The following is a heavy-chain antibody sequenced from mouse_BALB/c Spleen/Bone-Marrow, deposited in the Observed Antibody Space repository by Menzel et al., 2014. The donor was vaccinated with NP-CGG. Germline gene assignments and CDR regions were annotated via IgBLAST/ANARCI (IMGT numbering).Heavy chain of an antibody. CDR1: GDSITNAY. J-gene: IGHJ2*01. CDR2: ISYSGNT. CDR3: AGGTGYYFDY. Sequence: DVHLVESGPSLVKPSQTLSLTCSVTGDSITNAYWNWIRKFPGNKIDYMGYISYSGNTYYNPSLKSRISITRDTSKNQFFLQLNSVTTEDTATYFCAGGTGYYFDYWGQGTTLTVSS. V-gene: IGHV3-8*02. D-gene: IGHD3-3*01.